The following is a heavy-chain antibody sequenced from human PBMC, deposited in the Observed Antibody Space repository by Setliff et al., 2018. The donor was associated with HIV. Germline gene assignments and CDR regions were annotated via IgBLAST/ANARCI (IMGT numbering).Heavy chain of an antibody. V-gene: IGHV3-30*04. CDR1: GFTFSSYA. CDR3: ARVDYNFWSGYYRYYGMGV. Sequence: GESLKISCAASGFTFSSYAMHWVRQAPGKGLEWVAVISYDGSNKYYADSVKGRFTISRDNAKDSLYLQMNSLRAEDTAVYYCARVDYNFWSGYYRYYGMGVWGQGTTVTVSS. J-gene: IGHJ6*02. CDR2: ISYDGSNK. D-gene: IGHD3-3*01.